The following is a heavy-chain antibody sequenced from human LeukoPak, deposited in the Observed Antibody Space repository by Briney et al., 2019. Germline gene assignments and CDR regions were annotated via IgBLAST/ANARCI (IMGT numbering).Heavy chain of an antibody. CDR1: GFSSSDHS. J-gene: IGHJ4*02. Sequence: PGGSLRLSCAASGFSSSDHSINWVRQAPGKGLEWVSYTTAYSTTYYADSVKGRFTISRDNVKSSLYLQMNNLRAEDTAVYYCASVRGGYWGQGTLVTVSS. CDR2: TTAYSTT. D-gene: IGHD3-16*01. CDR3: ASVRGGY. V-gene: IGHV3-48*01.